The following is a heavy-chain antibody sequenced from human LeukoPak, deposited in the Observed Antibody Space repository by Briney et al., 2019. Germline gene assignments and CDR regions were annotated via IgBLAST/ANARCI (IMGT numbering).Heavy chain of an antibody. CDR2: INAGNGNT. Sequence: ASVKVSCKASGYTFTSYAMHWVRQAPGQRLEWMGWINAGNGNTKYSQKFQGRVTITRDTSASTAYMELSSLRSEDTAVYYCARDGPHYDSSGYYYPYYFDYWGQGTLVTVSS. D-gene: IGHD3-22*01. J-gene: IGHJ4*02. CDR1: GYTFTSYA. CDR3: ARDGPHYDSSGYYYPYYFDY. V-gene: IGHV1-3*01.